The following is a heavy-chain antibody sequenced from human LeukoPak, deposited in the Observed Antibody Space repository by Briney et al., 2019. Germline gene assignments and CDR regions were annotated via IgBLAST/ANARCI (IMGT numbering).Heavy chain of an antibody. J-gene: IGHJ3*02. V-gene: IGHV1-69*13. CDR1: GGTFSSYA. D-gene: IGHD3-22*01. CDR3: ASAPAYYYDSSGSIFPDAFDI. Sequence: SVKVSCKASGGTFSSYAISWVRQAPGQGLEWMGGIIPIFGTANYAQKFQGRVTITADESTSTAYMELSSLRSEDTAVYYCASAPAYYYDSSGSIFPDAFDIWGQGTMVTVSS. CDR2: IIPIFGTA.